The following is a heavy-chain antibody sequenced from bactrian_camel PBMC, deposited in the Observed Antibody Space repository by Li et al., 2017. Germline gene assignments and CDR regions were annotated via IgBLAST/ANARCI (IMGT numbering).Heavy chain of an antibody. CDR3: AVGEPEPGAYRSFFQQPTISCPRKY. D-gene: IGHD4*01. Sequence: HVQLVESGGGSAQAGGSLRLSCAASGDTNSNKCMGWFRQAPGKEREGVATIYLGGRSGYYAGSVKGRFVLTVDNAKSTVSLQMNDMKPEDTALYYCAVGEPEPGAYRSFFQQPTISCPRKYWGQGTQVTVS. CDR2: IYLGGRSG. V-gene: IGHV3-3*01. J-gene: IGHJ4*01. CDR1: GDTNSNKC.